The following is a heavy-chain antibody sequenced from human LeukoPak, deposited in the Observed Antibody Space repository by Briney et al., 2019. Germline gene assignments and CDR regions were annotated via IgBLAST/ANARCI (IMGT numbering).Heavy chain of an antibody. Sequence: SVKVSCKASGGTFSSYAISWVRQAPGQGLEWMGGIIPIFGTANYAQKFQGRVTITADKSTSTAYMELSSLRSEDTAVYYCARDQDPHYYYYMDVWGKGTTVTVSS. J-gene: IGHJ6*03. CDR1: GGTFSSYA. CDR3: ARDQDPHYYYYMDV. V-gene: IGHV1-69*06. CDR2: IIPIFGTA.